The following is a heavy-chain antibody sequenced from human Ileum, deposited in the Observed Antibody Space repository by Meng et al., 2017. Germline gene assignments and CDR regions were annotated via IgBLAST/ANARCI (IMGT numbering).Heavy chain of an antibody. CDR3: ARGVVTYYDSSTLTWFDP. V-gene: IGHV4-31*03. CDR1: GGSISGGHYF. D-gene: IGHD3-22*01. Sequence: QVQLQESGPGLVKPSQTLSLNCTVSGGSISGGHYFWSWIRQHPEKGLEWIGYIYHSGVTYYSPSLKSRLTISVDTSKNQFSLKLSSVTAADTAIYYCARGVVTYYDSSTLTWFDPWGQGALVTVSS. CDR2: IYHSGVT. J-gene: IGHJ5*02.